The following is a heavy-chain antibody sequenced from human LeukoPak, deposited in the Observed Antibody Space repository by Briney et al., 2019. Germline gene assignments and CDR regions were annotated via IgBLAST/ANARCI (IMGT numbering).Heavy chain of an antibody. CDR2: ISSSSSTI. Sequence: GGSLRLSCAASGFTFTSYSMNWVRQAPGKGLEWVSYISSSSSTIYYADSVKGRFTISRDNAKNSLYLQMNSLRDEDTAVYYCARGGSIVVAPNDAFDIWGQGTMVTVSS. V-gene: IGHV3-48*02. J-gene: IGHJ3*02. CDR1: GFTFTSYS. CDR3: ARGGSIVVAPNDAFDI. D-gene: IGHD3-22*01.